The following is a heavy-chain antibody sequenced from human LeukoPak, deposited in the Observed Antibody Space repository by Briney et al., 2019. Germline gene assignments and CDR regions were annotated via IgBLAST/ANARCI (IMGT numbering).Heavy chain of an antibody. CDR3: ARSSTTMTTRYFDL. D-gene: IGHD4-17*01. CDR2: ITWNGANT. Sequence: GGSLRLSCAASGFTFDDYGMNWVRQAPGKGREWVSTITWNGANTGYADSVKGRFTISRDNAKSSLSLQMNSLSPEDTAFYYCARSSTTMTTRYFDLWGRGTLVTVSS. CDR1: GFTFDDYG. V-gene: IGHV3-20*04. J-gene: IGHJ2*01.